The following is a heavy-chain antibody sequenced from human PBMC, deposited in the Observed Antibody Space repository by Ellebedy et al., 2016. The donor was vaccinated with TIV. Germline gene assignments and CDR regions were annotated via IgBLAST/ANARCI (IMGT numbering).Heavy chain of an antibody. Sequence: GGSLRLSCAASGFSFSDYYMSWIRQAPGKGLEWVSYISSSSRYINYTDSVKGRFTISRDNAKNSLYLQMNSLRDEDTAVYYCARNGYEDVWGSYHHDYWGQGTQVTVSS. CDR3: ARNGYEDVWGSYHHDY. V-gene: IGHV3-11*06. CDR1: GFSFSDYY. J-gene: IGHJ4*02. D-gene: IGHD3-16*02. CDR2: ISSSSRYI.